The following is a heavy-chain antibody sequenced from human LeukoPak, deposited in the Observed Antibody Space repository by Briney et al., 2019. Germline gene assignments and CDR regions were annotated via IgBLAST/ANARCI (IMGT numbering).Heavy chain of an antibody. CDR1: GGSISSYY. CDR3: ARGVYGSGRRRSDAFDI. Sequence: SETLSLTCTVSGGSISSYYWSWVRQPPGKGLEWIGYIYYSGSTNYNTSLKRRVARAVETSKNQFALELSSVTAADSAVYDCARGVYGSGRRRSDAFDIWGQGTMVTVSS. D-gene: IGHD3-10*01. J-gene: IGHJ3*02. V-gene: IGHV4-59*01. CDR2: IYYSGST.